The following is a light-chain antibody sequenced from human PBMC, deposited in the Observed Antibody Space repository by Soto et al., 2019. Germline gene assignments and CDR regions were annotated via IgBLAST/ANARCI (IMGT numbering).Light chain of an antibody. CDR2: GAS. CDR3: HQYGGSPFT. V-gene: IGKV3-20*01. CDR1: QRVSSNY. Sequence: EMVLTPSPGTLSLSPGERVTLSCRASQRVSSNYLGWYQQKPGQAPRLLIYGASTRATGIPDRFSGSGSVTDFTLTISRLEPEDFAVYYCHQYGGSPFTFGPGNKVDIK. J-gene: IGKJ3*01.